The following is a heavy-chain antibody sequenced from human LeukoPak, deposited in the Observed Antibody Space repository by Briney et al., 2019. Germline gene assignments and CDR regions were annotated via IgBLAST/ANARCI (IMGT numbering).Heavy chain of an antibody. CDR1: EFTVSSNC. CDR2: IYNSGST. D-gene: IGHD2-15*01. CDR3: VRQDWRYWSGGSCLPGAFDI. V-gene: IGHV3-66*04. J-gene: IGHJ3*02. Sequence: PGGSLRLSCAASEFTVSSNCMSWVRQASGKGLELVSVIYNSGSTYYADSVKGRFTISRDKSKNTLHLQMNSLRAEDTAVYYCVRQDWRYWSGGSCLPGAFDIWGQGTMVTVSS.